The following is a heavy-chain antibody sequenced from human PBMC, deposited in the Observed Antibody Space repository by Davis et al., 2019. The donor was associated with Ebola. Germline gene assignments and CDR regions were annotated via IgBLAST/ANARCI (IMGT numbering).Heavy chain of an antibody. CDR2: ISSSSSTI. CDR3: ARDLFSGQWLVQYYFDY. CDR1: GFNFSSYS. D-gene: IGHD6-19*01. J-gene: IGHJ4*02. Sequence: GESLKISCAASGFNFSSYSMNWVRQAPGKGLEWVSYISSSSSTIYYADSVKGRFTISRDNAKNSLYLQMNSLRDEDTAVYYCARDLFSGQWLVQYYFDYWGQGTLVTVSS. V-gene: IGHV3-48*02.